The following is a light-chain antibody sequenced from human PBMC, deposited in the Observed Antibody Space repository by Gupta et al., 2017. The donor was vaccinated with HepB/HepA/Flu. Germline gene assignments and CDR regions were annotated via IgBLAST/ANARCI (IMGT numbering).Light chain of an antibody. J-gene: IGKJ4*01. Sequence: IVMSQPPLSLSVTPGEPAYISCRSSQSLLHSNGYNYLDWYVQKPGQSPQLLIYLGSSRASGVPDRFRGSGSGTDFTLKISRVEAEDVGVYYCMQALQIPPRTFGGGTKVEIK. CDR3: MQALQIPPRT. CDR1: QSLLHSNGYNY. V-gene: IGKV2-28*01. CDR2: LGS.